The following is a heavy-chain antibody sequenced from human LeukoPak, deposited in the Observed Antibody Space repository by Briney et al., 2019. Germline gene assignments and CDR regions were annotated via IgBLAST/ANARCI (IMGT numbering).Heavy chain of an antibody. V-gene: IGHV3-21*01. CDR1: GFTFSSYS. CDR3: ARDWTPHYFDY. Sequence: GGSLRLSXAASGFTFSSYSMNWVRQAPGKGLEWVSSISSSSSYIYYADSVKGRFTISRDNAKNSLYLQMNSLRAEDTAVYYCARDWTPHYFDYWGQGTLVTVSS. CDR2: ISSSSSYI. D-gene: IGHD3/OR15-3a*01. J-gene: IGHJ4*02.